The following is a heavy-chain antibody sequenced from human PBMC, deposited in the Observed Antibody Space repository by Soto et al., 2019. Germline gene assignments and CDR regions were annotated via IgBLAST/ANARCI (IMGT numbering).Heavy chain of an antibody. CDR1: GYSITAGGCY. CDR3: ARMYSSGSGWFHP. V-gene: IGHV4-31*03. D-gene: IGHD6-19*01. Sequence: SETLSLTCFVSGYSITAGGCYWSWIRHHPGKGLEWIGSFYSSGSIIYNPSLRSRVSISGDTSSNQFSMSLTSVTAADTARYYCARMYSSGSGWFHPWGQGTLVTVSS. J-gene: IGHJ5*02. CDR2: FYSSGSI.